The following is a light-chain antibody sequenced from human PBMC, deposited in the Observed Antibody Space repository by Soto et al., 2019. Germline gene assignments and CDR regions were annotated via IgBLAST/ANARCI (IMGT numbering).Light chain of an antibody. Sequence: DIVLTQSPATLSLSPGERATLSCRASQSVSSNLAWYQQKPGQAPRLLIYDASNRATGIPARFSGSGSGTDFTLTISSLEPEDFAVYYCQQRSTRPLTFGGGTKVEIK. J-gene: IGKJ4*01. V-gene: IGKV3-11*01. CDR2: DAS. CDR1: QSVSSN. CDR3: QQRSTRPLT.